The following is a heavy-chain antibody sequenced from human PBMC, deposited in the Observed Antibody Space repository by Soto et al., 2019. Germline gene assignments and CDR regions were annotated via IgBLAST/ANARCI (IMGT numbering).Heavy chain of an antibody. CDR3: ARNVSPRRHTWFDP. V-gene: IGHV4-34*01. CDR2: INHSGST. J-gene: IGHJ5*02. D-gene: IGHD1-1*01. Sequence: SETLSLTCAVYGGSFSGYYWSWIRQPPGKGLEWIGEINHSGSTNYNPSLKSRVTISVDTSKNQFSLKLSSVTAADTAVYYCARNVSPRRHTWFDPWGQGTLVTVSS. CDR1: GGSFSGYY.